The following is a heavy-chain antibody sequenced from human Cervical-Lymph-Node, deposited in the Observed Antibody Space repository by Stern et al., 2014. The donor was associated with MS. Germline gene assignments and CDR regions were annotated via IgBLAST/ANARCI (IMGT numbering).Heavy chain of an antibody. D-gene: IGHD2/OR15-2a*01. V-gene: IGHV4-39*01. CDR2: VYYTGNI. CDR1: GGSFSSNDYY. Sequence: QVQLQESGPGLVKPSETLSLTCSVSGGSFSSNDYYWGWVRQPPGKGLEWIGTVYYTGNIYYNPSFKSPVTMSVDPSKNHFSLRLPSVTAADTAVYYCARHLKYRFFDHWGQGALVTVSS. J-gene: IGHJ4*02. CDR3: ARHLKYRFFDH.